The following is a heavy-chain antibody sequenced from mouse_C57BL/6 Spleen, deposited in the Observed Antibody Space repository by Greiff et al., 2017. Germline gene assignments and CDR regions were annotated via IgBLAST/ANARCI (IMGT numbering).Heavy chain of an antibody. Sequence: VKLMESGPELVKPGASVKLSCKASGYTFTSYDINWVKQRPGQGLEWIGWIYPRDGSTKYNEKFKGKATLTVDTSSSTAYMELHSLTSEDSAVYFCARVYYSNYNYAMDYWGQGTSVTVSS. CDR1: GYTFTSYD. V-gene: IGHV1-85*01. CDR3: ARVYYSNYNYAMDY. J-gene: IGHJ4*01. D-gene: IGHD2-5*01. CDR2: IYPRDGST.